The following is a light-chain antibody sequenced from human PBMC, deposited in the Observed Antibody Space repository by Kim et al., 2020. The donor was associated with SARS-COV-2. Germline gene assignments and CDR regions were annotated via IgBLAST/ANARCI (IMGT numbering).Light chain of an antibody. CDR2: DSS. CDR1: QDISKY. CDR3: QQYDNLPPLT. Sequence: ASVGDRVTITCQASQDISKYLNWYQQKPGKAPELLIYDSSTLETGVPSRFRGNGSGTHYTFTITSLQPEDIATYYCQQYDNLPPLTFGGGTKLEIK. J-gene: IGKJ4*01. V-gene: IGKV1-33*01.